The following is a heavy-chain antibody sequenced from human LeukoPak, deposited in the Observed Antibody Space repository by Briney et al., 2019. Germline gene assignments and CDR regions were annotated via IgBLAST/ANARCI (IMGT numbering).Heavy chain of an antibody. J-gene: IGHJ4*02. CDR3: AKDRVRGLPLNSAFDS. Sequence: PGGSLSLSCAASGFTFSSYSMNWVRQAPGKGLEWVSYISSSSSTIYYADSVKGRFTISRDNSKNTLYLQMNSLRAEDTAVYYCAKDRVRGLPLNSAFDSWGQGTLVTVPS. CDR2: ISSSSSTI. D-gene: IGHD2-21*01. CDR1: GFTFSSYS. V-gene: IGHV3-48*01.